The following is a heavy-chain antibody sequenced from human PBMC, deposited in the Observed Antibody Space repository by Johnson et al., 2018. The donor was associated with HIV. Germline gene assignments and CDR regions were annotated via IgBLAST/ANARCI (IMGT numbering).Heavy chain of an antibody. CDR3: ARVAPAHDAFDI. Sequence: QEQLVESGGGVVQPGRSLRLSCAASGFTFSSYTMPWVRQAPGKGLEWVAVISYDGSNKYYADSVKGRFTISRDNSKNTLYLQMNSLRAEDTAVYYCARVAPAHDAFDIWGPGTMVTVS. D-gene: IGHD2-2*01. CDR2: ISYDGSNK. CDR1: GFTFSSYT. V-gene: IGHV3-30*04. J-gene: IGHJ3*02.